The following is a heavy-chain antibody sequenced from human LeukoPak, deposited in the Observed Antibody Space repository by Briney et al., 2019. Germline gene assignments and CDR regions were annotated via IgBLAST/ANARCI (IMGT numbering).Heavy chain of an antibody. CDR1: GLTFTNYG. D-gene: IGHD5-18*01. V-gene: IGHV3-23*01. CDR2: VSGGGTT. Sequence: GGSLRLSCAASGLTFTNYGMSWVRQAPGKGPEWVSAVSGGGTTYYADSVRGRFTISRDNSKNTLYLQVNSLRADDTAVYYCAREEGYIYGLLDFWGQGVLVTVSS. CDR3: AREEGYIYGLLDF. J-gene: IGHJ4*02.